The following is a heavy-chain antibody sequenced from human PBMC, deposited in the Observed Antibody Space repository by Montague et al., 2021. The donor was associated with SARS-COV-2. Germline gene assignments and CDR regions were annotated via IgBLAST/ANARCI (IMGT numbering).Heavy chain of an antibody. CDR1: GFTFSDYY. CDR3: ARDAKATLY. J-gene: IGHJ4*02. V-gene: IGHV3-11*01. Sequence: SLRLSCAASGFTFSDYYMSWIRQAPGKGLEWVSYITDSGSTHYADSVKGRFTISRDNAKNSLYLQMNSLRAEDTAVYYCARDAKATLYWGQGTLVTVSS. CDR2: ITDSGST. D-gene: IGHD1-1*01.